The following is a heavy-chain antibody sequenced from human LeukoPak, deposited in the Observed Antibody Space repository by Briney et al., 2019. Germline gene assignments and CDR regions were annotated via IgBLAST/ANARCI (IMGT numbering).Heavy chain of an antibody. CDR2: ISYDGSNK. CDR1: GFTFSSYG. CDR3: AKNHFSGWFDGDYFDY. V-gene: IGHV3-30*18. Sequence: QSGGSLRLSCAASGFTFSSYGMHWVRQAPGKGLEWVAVISYDGSNKYYADSVKGRFTIPRDNSKNTLYLQMNSLRAEDTAVYYCAKNHFSGWFDGDYFDYWGQGTLVTVSS. D-gene: IGHD6-19*01. J-gene: IGHJ4*02.